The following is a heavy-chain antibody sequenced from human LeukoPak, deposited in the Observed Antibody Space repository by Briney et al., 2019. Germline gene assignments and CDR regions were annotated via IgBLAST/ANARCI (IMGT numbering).Heavy chain of an antibody. V-gene: IGHV3-49*04. Sequence: QAGGSLRLSCTASGFTFGDYAMSWVRQAPGKGLEWVGFIRSKAYGGTTEYAASVKGRFTISRDDSKSIAYLQMNSLKTEDTAVYYCTTAEVGFGELGGYYMDVWGKGTTVTISS. J-gene: IGHJ6*03. D-gene: IGHD3-10*01. CDR1: GFTFGDYA. CDR2: IRSKAYGGTT. CDR3: TTAEVGFGELGGYYMDV.